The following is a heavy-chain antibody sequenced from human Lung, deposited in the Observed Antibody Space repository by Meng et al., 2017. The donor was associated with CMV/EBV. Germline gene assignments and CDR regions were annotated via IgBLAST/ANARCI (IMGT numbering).Heavy chain of an antibody. CDR2: IYYSGST. Sequence: SETLSLTCTVSGGSISSYYWSWIRQPPGKGLEWIGYIYYSGSTNYNPSLKSRVTISVDTSKNQFSLKLSSVTAADTAVYYCARDGSLGYFDYWVQGTLVTGSS. CDR1: GGSISSYY. CDR3: ARDGSLGYFDY. J-gene: IGHJ4*02. V-gene: IGHV4-59*01. D-gene: IGHD5-12*01.